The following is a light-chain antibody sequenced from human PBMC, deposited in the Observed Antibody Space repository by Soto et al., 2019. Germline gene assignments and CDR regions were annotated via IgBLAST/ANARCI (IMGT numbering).Light chain of an antibody. V-gene: IGLV2-23*01. CDR3: CSYAGSSTPSYV. J-gene: IGLJ1*01. CDR2: EGS. CDR1: SSDVGSYNL. Sequence: QSALTQPASVSGSPGQAITISCTVTSSDVGSYNLVSWYQQHPGKAPKRMIYEGSKRPSGVSNRVSGSKSGNTASLTISGLQAEDEADYYCCSYAGSSTPSYVFGTGTKLTVL.